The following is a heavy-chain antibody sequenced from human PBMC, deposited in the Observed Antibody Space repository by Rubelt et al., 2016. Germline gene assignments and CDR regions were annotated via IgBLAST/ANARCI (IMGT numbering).Heavy chain of an antibody. D-gene: IGHD3-16*02. J-gene: IGHJ4*02. CDR3: AREQYMITFGGVIEE. CDR1: GYTFTSYG. CDR2: IIPILGTA. Sequence: QVQLVQSGAEVKKPGASVKVSCKASGYTFTSYGISWVRQAPGQGLEWMGGIIPILGTANYAQKFQGRVTITADESTSTAYMELSSLRSEDTAVYYCAREQYMITFGGVIEEWGQGTLVTVSS. V-gene: IGHV1-69*13.